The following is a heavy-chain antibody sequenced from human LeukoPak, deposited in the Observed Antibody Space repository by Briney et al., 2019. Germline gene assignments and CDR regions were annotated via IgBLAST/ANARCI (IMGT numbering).Heavy chain of an antibody. D-gene: IGHD3-10*01. Sequence: ASVKVSCKASGGTFSSYGMSWVRQAPGKGLEWVSAIGGRDGSTYYADSVKGRFTISRDNSKNTLYVQMNSLGAEDTAVYYCAKGHYYGSGSLDYWGQGTLVTVSS. J-gene: IGHJ4*02. CDR1: GGTFSSYG. CDR3: AKGHYYGSGSLDY. V-gene: IGHV3-23*01. CDR2: IGGRDGST.